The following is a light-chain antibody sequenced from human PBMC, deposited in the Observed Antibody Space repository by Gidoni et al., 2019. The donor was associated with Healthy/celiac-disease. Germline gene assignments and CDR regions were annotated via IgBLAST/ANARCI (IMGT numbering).Light chain of an antibody. J-gene: IGKJ3*01. Sequence: DIQMTSSPSTLAASVGDRGTITFRARQSISSWLAWYQQQPGKAPNRLLYDVSCLESGVPSRLCGSGAGSEFTITISSRQPDDFATVYCQQYNTYSSTFGHGTKVDIK. V-gene: IGKV1-5*01. CDR3: QQYNTYSST. CDR1: QSISSW. CDR2: DVS.